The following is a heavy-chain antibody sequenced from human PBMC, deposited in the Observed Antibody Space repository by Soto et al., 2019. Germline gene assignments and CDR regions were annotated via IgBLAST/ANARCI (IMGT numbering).Heavy chain of an antibody. CDR2: IKQDGSEK. J-gene: IGHJ4*02. Sequence: EVQLVESGGGLVQPGGSLRLSCAASGFTFSSYWMSWVRQAPGKGLEWVANIKQDGSEKYYVDSVKGRFTISRDNAKNSLYLQMNSLRAEDTAVYYCARDSRRVRGVPDYWGQGTLVTVSS. CDR1: GFTFSSYW. CDR3: ARDSRRVRGVPDY. V-gene: IGHV3-7*01. D-gene: IGHD3-10*01.